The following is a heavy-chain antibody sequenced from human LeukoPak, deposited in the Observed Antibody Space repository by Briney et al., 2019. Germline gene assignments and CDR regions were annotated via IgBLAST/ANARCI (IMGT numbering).Heavy chain of an antibody. CDR1: GYTFTSYG. CDR3: ARAPYYYDSSGYVLYYYYYMDV. Sequence: ASVKVSCKASGYTFTSYGISWARQAPGQGLEWMGWINTNTGNPTYAQGSTGRFVFSLDTSVSTAYLQISSLKAEDTAVYYCARAPYYYDSSGYVLYYYYYMDVWGKGTTVTVSS. V-gene: IGHV7-4-1*02. CDR2: INTNTGNP. D-gene: IGHD3-22*01. J-gene: IGHJ6*03.